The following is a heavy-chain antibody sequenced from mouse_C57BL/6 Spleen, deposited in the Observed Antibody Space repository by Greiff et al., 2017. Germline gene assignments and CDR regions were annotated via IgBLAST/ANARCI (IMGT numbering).Heavy chain of an antibody. D-gene: IGHD2-3*01. CDR3: ARGIYDGYYYAMDY. CDR1: GYTFTDYY. CDR2: INPYNGGT. J-gene: IGHJ4*01. V-gene: IGHV1-19*01. Sequence: VQLQQSGPVLVKPGASVKMSCKASGYTFTDYYMNWVTQSHGKSLEWIGVINPYNGGTSYNQKFKGKATLTVDKSSSTAYMELNSLTSEDSAVYYCARGIYDGYYYAMDYWGQGTSVTVSS.